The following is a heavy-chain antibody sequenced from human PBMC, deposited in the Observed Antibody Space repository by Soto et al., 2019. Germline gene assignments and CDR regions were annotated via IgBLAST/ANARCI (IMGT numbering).Heavy chain of an antibody. D-gene: IGHD2-2*02. V-gene: IGHV1-69*13. CDR1: GGTFSSYA. Sequence: ASVKVSCKASGGTFSSYAISWVRQAPGQGLEWMGGIIPIFGTANYAQKFQGRVTITADESTSTAYMELSSLRSEDTAVYYCARSGYCSSTSCYTDYYYGMDVWGQGTTVTVSS. J-gene: IGHJ6*02. CDR3: ARSGYCSSTSCYTDYYYGMDV. CDR2: IIPIFGTA.